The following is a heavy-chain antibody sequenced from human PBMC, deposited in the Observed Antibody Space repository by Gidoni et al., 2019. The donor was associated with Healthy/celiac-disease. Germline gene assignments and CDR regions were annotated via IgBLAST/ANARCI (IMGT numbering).Heavy chain of an antibody. Sequence: EVQLVESGGGWVQPGRSLRLSCAASGCTFDGYAMIWVRQAPGKGLEWVSGISWNSGSIGYADSVKGRFTISRDNAKNSLYLQMNSLRAEDTALYYCAKDRERGTGYSSGWAGDAFDIWGQGTMVTVSS. CDR2: ISWNSGSI. J-gene: IGHJ3*02. V-gene: IGHV3-9*01. CDR1: GCTFDGYA. CDR3: AKDRERGTGYSSGWAGDAFDI. D-gene: IGHD6-19*01.